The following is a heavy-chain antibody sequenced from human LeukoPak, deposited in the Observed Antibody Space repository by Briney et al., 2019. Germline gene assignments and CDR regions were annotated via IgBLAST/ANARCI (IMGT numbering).Heavy chain of an antibody. V-gene: IGHV5-51*01. CDR3: ARHGEGVPTYYYYYMDV. CDR2: IYPGDSDT. J-gene: IGHJ6*03. D-gene: IGHD2-2*01. Sequence: GESLKISCKGSGYSFTSYWIGCVRQLPAKGLVWMGIIYPGDSDTRYSPSFQGQVTISADKSISTAYLQRSSLKASDTAMYYCARHGEGVPTYYYYYMDVWGKGTTVTVSS. CDR1: GYSFTSYW.